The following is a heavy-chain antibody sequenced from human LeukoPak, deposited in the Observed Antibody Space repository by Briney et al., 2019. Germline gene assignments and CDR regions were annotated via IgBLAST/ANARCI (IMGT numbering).Heavy chain of an antibody. CDR3: AKTQGYYDA. J-gene: IGHJ5*02. V-gene: IGHV3-23*01. D-gene: IGHD2-15*01. CDR2: IYGSDDKT. Sequence: PGGTLRLLCVASGFTYRNYAMRGVRQAPEKGLELVSGIYGSDDKTVYGDAVKGRFTISRDNSKNTLYLQMNSLRADDTAVYYCAKTQGYYDAWGQGALVTVSS. CDR1: GFTYRNYA.